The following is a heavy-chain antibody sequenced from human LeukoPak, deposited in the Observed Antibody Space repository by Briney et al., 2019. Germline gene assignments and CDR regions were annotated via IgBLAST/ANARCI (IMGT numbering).Heavy chain of an antibody. Sequence: GGSLRLSCATSGFIFSGHVMNWVRQAPGKGPAWVSSITGSGDNTYYADSVKGRFTISRDNSKSTLYLQMNSLSGEDTALYYCVRENWYRFDNWGQGTLVTVSS. CDR1: GFIFSGHV. D-gene: IGHD1-14*01. CDR3: VRENWYRFDN. V-gene: IGHV3-23*01. CDR2: ITGSGDNT. J-gene: IGHJ4*02.